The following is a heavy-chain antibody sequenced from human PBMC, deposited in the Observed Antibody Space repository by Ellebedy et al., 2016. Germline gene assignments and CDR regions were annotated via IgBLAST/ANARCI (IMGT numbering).Heavy chain of an antibody. V-gene: IGHV3-15*01. CDR2: IKSKTEGGAA. D-gene: IGHD5-18*01. CDR1: GFTFSNAW. J-gene: IGHJ4*02. CDR3: TTVYRYNYDSV. Sequence: GGSLRLSCAASGFTFSNAWMNWVRQAPGKGLEWVGRIKSKTEGGAADYAAPVKGRFTISRDDSKNTLYLQMNSLKTEDTAVYFCTTVYRYNYDSVWGQGTLVTVSS.